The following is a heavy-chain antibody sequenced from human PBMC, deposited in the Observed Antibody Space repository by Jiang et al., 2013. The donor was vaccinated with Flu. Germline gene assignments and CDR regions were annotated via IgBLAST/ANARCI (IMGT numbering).Heavy chain of an antibody. V-gene: IGHV4-39*01. Sequence: YWGWVRQPPGGGWSGLGLSLMMGAPTTTRPSKSRVSMSLDTSKSQVSLKVTSVTAADTATYSCALQTGDKDYADYWGQGTLVTVSS. J-gene: IGHJ4*02. CDR1: Y. D-gene: IGHD3-9*01. CDR3: ALQTGDKDYADY. CDR2: SLMMGAP.